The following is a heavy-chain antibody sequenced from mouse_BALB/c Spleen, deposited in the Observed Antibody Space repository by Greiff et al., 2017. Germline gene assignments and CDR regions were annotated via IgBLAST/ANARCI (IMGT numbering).Heavy chain of an antibody. CDR1: GFTFSDYY. CDR3: ARDLAYYRYDERAWAMDY. V-gene: IGHV5-4*02. D-gene: IGHD2-14*01. CDR2: ISDGGSYT. Sequence: EVQVVESGGGLVKPGGSLKLSCAASGFTFSDYYMYWVRQTPEKRLEWVATISDGGSYTYYPDSVKGRFTISRDNAKNNLYLQMSSLKSEDTAMYYCARDLAYYRYDERAWAMDYWGQGTSVTVSA. J-gene: IGHJ4*01.